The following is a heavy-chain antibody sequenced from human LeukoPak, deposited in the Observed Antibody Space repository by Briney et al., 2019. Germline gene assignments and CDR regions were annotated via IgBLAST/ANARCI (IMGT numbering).Heavy chain of an antibody. D-gene: IGHD1-26*01. CDR1: GYSFSTYW. J-gene: IGHJ4*02. CDR3: ARHISQGRGGDY. CDR2: IFPGDSET. Sequence: HGESLKISCKGFGYSFSTYWIGWVRPLPGKGLGWLGIIFPGDSETTYSPSFQGHVTTSADKSFSTAFLQWTSLKASDTAMYCARHISQGRGGDYWGQGTLVTVSS. V-gene: IGHV5-51*01.